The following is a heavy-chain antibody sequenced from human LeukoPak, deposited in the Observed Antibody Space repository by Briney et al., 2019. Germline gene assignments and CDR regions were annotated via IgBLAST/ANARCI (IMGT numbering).Heavy chain of an antibody. CDR1: GYSISSSSNW. J-gene: IGHJ4*02. D-gene: IGHD6-19*01. Sequence: SETLSLTCAVSGYSISSSSNWWGWIRQPPGKGLEGIGYIYHSGSTYYNPSLKSRVTMSVDTSKNQFSLKLPSVTAVDTAVYYCARSGNYSGGWYQWGQGTLVTVSS. CDR3: ARSGNYSGGWYQ. CDR2: IYHSGST. V-gene: IGHV4-28*01.